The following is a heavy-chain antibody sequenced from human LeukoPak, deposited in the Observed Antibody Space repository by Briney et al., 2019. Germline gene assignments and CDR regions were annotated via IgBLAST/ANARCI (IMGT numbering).Heavy chain of an antibody. CDR1: GYTFTAFY. Sequence: ASVKGSCKGSGYTFTAFYVHWGRQAPVQGLEWVGWINPYSGVTDFAQRFQGRVTLTTDTSISTAYLVLNGLRSDDTGIYYCARAGGAIEGTSSRGWFDPWGQGTLVTVSS. CDR3: ARAGGAIEGTSSRGWFDP. V-gene: IGHV1-2*02. J-gene: IGHJ5*02. D-gene: IGHD2-21*01. CDR2: INPYSGVT.